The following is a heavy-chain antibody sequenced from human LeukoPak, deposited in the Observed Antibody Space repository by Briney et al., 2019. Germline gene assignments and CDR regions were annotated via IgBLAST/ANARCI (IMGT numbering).Heavy chain of an antibody. CDR1: GFTFSNYA. V-gene: IGHV3-23*01. CDR3: AKGRKGRYFDWLLAGY. J-gene: IGHJ4*02. D-gene: IGHD3-9*01. Sequence: GGSLRLSCAASGFTFSNYAMRWVRQAPGKGLEWVSGISGSGDSTYYADSVKGRFTISRDNSKNTLYLQMNSLRAEDTAVYYCAKGRKGRYFDWLLAGYWGQGTLVTVSS. CDR2: ISGSGDST.